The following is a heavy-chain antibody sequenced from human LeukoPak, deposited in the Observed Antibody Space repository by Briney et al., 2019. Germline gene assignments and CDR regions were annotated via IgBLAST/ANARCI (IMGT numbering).Heavy chain of an antibody. CDR3: AKDRHPYYYDSSGYYYDAFHI. Sequence: TGGSLRLSCAASGFTFSSYAMTWVRQAPGKGLEWVSTISGSGATTFYADSVRGRFTISRDNSKNTLYLQVNSLRAEDTAVYCCAKDRHPYYYDSSGYYYDAFHIWSQGTMVTVSS. CDR1: GFTFSSYA. J-gene: IGHJ3*02. CDR2: ISGSGATT. V-gene: IGHV3-23*01. D-gene: IGHD3-22*01.